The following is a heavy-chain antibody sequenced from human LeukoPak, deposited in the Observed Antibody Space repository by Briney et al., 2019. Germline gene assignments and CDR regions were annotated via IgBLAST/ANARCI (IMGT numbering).Heavy chain of an antibody. J-gene: IGHJ4*02. D-gene: IGHD6-13*01. CDR2: INPSGGST. CDR1: GYTFTGYY. Sequence: ASVKVSCKASGYTFTGYYIHWVRQAPGQGLEWMGIINPSGGSTTYAQKFQGRVAMTRDTSTSRVYMEVSSLRSEDTAVYYCARTYSSSDEFDYWGKGTLVTVSS. V-gene: IGHV1-46*01. CDR3: ARTYSSSDEFDY.